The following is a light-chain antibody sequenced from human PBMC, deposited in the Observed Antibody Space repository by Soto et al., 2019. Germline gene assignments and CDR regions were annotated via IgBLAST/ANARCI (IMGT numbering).Light chain of an antibody. Sequence: DIQMTQSPSTLSASVGDRVTITCRASQSISNWLAWYQQKPGNAPKLLISDASNLVSGVPSRFSGSGSGTEFTLTISSLQPDYFATYYCQQYNTYSPWTFGQGTRVDIK. CDR1: QSISNW. CDR3: QQYNTYSPWT. CDR2: DAS. J-gene: IGKJ1*01. V-gene: IGKV1-5*01.